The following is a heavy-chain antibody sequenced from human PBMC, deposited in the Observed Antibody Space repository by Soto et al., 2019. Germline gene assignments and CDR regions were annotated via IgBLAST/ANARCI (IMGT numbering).Heavy chain of an antibody. D-gene: IGHD3-10*01. CDR2: TTDSGGDS. Sequence: TGGSLRLSCVSSVSNFRSRAMSCVRDAPGEGLEWVSVTTDSGGDSKYADSVRGRFTISRDNSKNTLYLQMSSLRVDDSAVYYCASGSSDSYPGSRIFEFLGRGTLVNLSS. CDR1: VSNFRSRA. CDR3: ASGSSDSYPGSRIFEF. J-gene: IGHJ4*02. V-gene: IGHV3-23*01.